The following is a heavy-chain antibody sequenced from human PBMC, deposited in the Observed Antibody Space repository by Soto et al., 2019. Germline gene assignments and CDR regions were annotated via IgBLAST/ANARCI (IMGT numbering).Heavy chain of an antibody. Sequence: PSETLSLTCTVSGGSISSYYWSWIRQPPGKGLEWIGYIYYSGSTNYNPSLKSRVTISVDTSKNQFSLKLSSVTAADTAVYYCARDYRVVVAAYSLLGMDVWGQGTTVTVSS. CDR1: GGSISSYY. CDR2: IYYSGST. CDR3: ARDYRVVVAAYSLLGMDV. V-gene: IGHV4-59*01. J-gene: IGHJ6*02. D-gene: IGHD2-15*01.